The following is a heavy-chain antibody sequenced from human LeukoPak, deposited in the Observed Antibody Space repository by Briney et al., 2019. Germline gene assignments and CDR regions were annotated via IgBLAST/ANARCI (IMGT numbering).Heavy chain of an antibody. CDR1: GGSINNYY. J-gene: IGHJ2*01. CDR2: VFHSGST. D-gene: IGHD6-13*01. Sequence: SETLSLTCSVSGGSINNYYWSWIRQPPGKGLEWIGCVFHSGSTNYNPSLKSRVTISVDTSKNQFSLNLSSVTAADTAVYYCARGMSSSWYGRYFDLWGRGTLVTVSS. CDR3: ARGMSSSWYGRYFDL. V-gene: IGHV4-59*01.